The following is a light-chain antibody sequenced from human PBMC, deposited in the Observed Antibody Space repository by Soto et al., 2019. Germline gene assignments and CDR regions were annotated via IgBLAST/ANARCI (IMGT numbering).Light chain of an antibody. CDR2: DAS. Sequence: EIVLTQSPATLSLSPGERATLSCRASQSVGTYLAWYQQKPGQAPRLLIYDASNSATGIPARFSGSGSGTDFTRTISSLEPEYFAVYYCQQRSNWPPFSFGQGTKLEIK. CDR1: QSVGTY. V-gene: IGKV3-11*01. CDR3: QQRSNWPPFS. J-gene: IGKJ2*03.